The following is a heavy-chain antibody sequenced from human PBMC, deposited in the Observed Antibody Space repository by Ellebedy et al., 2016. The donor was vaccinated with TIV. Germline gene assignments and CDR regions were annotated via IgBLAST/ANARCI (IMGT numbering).Heavy chain of an antibody. CDR1: GFTFSSYI. D-gene: IGHD2-8*01. Sequence: GESLKISXAASGFTFSSYIMNWVRQAPGKGLEWVSYISSSSSAIYYADSVKGRFTISRDNAKNSLYLQMNSLRAEDTAVYYCSSINEGDVDKWGQGTLVTVSS. CDR3: SSINEGDVDK. CDR2: ISSSSSAI. V-gene: IGHV3-48*04. J-gene: IGHJ4*02.